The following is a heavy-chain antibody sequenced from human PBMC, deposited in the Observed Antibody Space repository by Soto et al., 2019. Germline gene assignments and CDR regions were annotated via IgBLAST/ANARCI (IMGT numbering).Heavy chain of an antibody. J-gene: IGHJ6*03. CDR1: GGSFSGYY. V-gene: IGHV4-34*01. Sequence: SETLSLTCAVYGGSFSGYYWSWIRQPPGKGLEWIGEINHSGSTNYNPSLKSRVTISVDTSKNQFSLKLSSVTAADTAVYYCARVFRPSGYCSSTSCPNYYYYYMDVWGKGTTVTVSS. CDR3: ARVFRPSGYCSSTSCPNYYYYYMDV. CDR2: INHSGST. D-gene: IGHD2-2*03.